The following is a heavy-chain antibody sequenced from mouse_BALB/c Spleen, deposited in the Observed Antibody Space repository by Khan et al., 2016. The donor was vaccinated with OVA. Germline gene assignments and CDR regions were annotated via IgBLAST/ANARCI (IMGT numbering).Heavy chain of an antibody. CDR1: GYSITSEFA. D-gene: IGHD2-4*01. CDR2: ISYSGNT. J-gene: IGHJ3*01. CDR3: ARKDYYDYDPFPY. V-gene: IGHV3-2*02. Sequence: VQLKESGPGLVKPSQSLSLTCTVTGYSITSEFAWNWIRRFPGNKLEWMGYISYSGNTRYNPSLKSLISITRDTSRNQFFLQLNSVTTEDTATYYCARKDYYDYDPFPYWCQGTLVTVSA.